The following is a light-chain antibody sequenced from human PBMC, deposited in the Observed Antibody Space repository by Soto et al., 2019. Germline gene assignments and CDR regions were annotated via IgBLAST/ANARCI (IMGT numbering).Light chain of an antibody. CDR1: QYVNNDY. Sequence: DIVLTQSPGTLSLSPGERATLSCRASQYVNNDYFAWYQQRPGQAPRLLIYGASRRATGIPDRFSGSGSGTDFTLTISGLEPEDFGVFNCQQYGNSPMYTFGQGTKLQIK. V-gene: IGKV3-20*01. CDR2: GAS. CDR3: QQYGNSPMYT. J-gene: IGKJ2*01.